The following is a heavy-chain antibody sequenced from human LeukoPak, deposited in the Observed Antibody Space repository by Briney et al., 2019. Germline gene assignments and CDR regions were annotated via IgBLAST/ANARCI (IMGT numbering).Heavy chain of an antibody. CDR3: ARGRGSGTLAFSFDY. V-gene: IGHV4-30-4*08. D-gene: IGHD1-7*01. CDR2: TYNSGGT. Sequence: SETLSLTCTVSGGSISSGDHYWSWIRQPPGKGLEWIGYTYNSGGTYYNPSLKSRVTISVDTSKNQFSLKLTSVTAADTAVYYCARGRGSGTLAFSFDYWGQGTLVTVSS. J-gene: IGHJ4*02. CDR1: GGSISSGDHY.